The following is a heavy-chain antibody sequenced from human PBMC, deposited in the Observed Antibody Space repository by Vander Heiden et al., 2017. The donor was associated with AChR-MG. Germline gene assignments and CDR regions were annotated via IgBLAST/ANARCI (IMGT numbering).Heavy chain of an antibody. CDR1: GDTFSSYA. D-gene: IGHD3-9*01. CDR3: AFGVLRYFDWYPGY. Sequence: QVQLVQSGAEVKKPGSSVKVSCKASGDTFSSYAISWVRQAPGQGLEWMGGIIPIFGTANYAQKFQGRVTITADESTSTAYMELSSLRSEDTAVYYCAFGVLRYFDWYPGYWGQGTLVTVSS. J-gene: IGHJ4*02. CDR2: IIPIFGTA. V-gene: IGHV1-69*12.